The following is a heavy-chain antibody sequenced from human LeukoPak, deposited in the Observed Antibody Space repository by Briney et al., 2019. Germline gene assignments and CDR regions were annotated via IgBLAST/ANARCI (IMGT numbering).Heavy chain of an antibody. CDR1: GYTFTGYY. D-gene: IGHD6-13*01. V-gene: IGHV1-2*06. J-gene: IGHJ4*02. CDR3: ANRLAAAGTLLFAY. CDR2: INPNSGGT. Sequence: ASVKVSCKASGYTFTGYYMHWVRQAPGQGPERMGRINPNSGGTNYAQKFQGRVTMTRDTSISTAYMELSRLRSDDTAVYYCANRLAAAGTLLFAYWGQGTLVTVSS.